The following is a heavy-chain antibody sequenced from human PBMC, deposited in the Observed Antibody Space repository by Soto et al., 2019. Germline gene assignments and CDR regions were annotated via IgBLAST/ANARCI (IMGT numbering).Heavy chain of an antibody. CDR1: GGSISSYY. Sequence: SETLSLTCTVSGGSISSYYWSWIRQPPGKGLEWIGYIYYSGSTNYNPPLKSRVTISVDTSKNQFSLQLSSVTAADTAVYYCARVNDYGDYHDAFDIWGQGTMVTISS. J-gene: IGHJ3*02. CDR2: IYYSGST. CDR3: ARVNDYGDYHDAFDI. V-gene: IGHV4-59*01. D-gene: IGHD4-17*01.